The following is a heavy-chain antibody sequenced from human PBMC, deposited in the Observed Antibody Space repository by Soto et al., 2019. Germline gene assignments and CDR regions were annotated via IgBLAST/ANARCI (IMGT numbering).Heavy chain of an antibody. V-gene: IGHV4-31*03. CDR1: GDSITSGGYY. J-gene: IGHJ5*02. D-gene: IGHD5-18*01. CDR3: ARGRGYSYGLDP. Sequence: LSLTCNVSGDSITSGGYYWSWIRQQPGKGLEWIGYVYHSGSTYYNPSLKSRITMSLDTSKNQFSLNLSSVTVADTAVYYCARGRGYSYGLDPWGQGTLVTVSS. CDR2: VYHSGST.